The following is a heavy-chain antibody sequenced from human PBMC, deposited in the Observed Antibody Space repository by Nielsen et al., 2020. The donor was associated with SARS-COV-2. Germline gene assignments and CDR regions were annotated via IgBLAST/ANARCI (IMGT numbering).Heavy chain of an antibody. CDR2: ISAYNGNT. Sequence: WVRQAPGQGLEWMGWISAYNGNTNYAQKLQGRVTMTTDTSTSTAYMELRSLRSDDTAVYYCARGIQYCSSTSCYFRLYYYYMDVWGKGTTVTVSS. V-gene: IGHV1-18*01. J-gene: IGHJ6*03. D-gene: IGHD2-2*01. CDR3: ARGIQYCSSTSCYFRLYYYYMDV.